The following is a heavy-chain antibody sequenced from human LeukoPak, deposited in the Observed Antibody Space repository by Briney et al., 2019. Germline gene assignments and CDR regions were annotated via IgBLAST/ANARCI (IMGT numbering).Heavy chain of an antibody. V-gene: IGHV3-23*01. CDR3: AKDVGKWESLHFFDY. J-gene: IGHJ4*02. Sequence: GGSLRLSCLTSGFTLSTNAMSWVRQAPGKGLEWISGISGSGASTYYADSVKSRFTISRDDSRNTLYLQMNSLRGDDTAVYYCAKDVGKWESLHFFDYWGQGTLVTVSS. D-gene: IGHD1-26*01. CDR2: ISGSGAST. CDR1: GFTLSTNA.